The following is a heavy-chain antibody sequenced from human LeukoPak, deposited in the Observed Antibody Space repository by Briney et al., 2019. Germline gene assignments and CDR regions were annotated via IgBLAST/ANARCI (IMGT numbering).Heavy chain of an antibody. D-gene: IGHD2-2*01. CDR2: ISSSSNTI. Sequence: PGGSLRLSCAASGFTFSSYSMNWVRQAPGKGLEWVSYISSSSNTIYYADSVKGRFTISRDNAKNSLYLQMNSLRADDTAVYYCAREGCSSTSCQYGHFDYWGQGTLVTVSS. V-gene: IGHV3-48*01. CDR3: AREGCSSTSCQYGHFDY. CDR1: GFTFSSYS. J-gene: IGHJ4*02.